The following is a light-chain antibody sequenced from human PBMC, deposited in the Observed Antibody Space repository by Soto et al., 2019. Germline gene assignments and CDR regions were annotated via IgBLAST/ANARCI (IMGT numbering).Light chain of an antibody. CDR3: QQYATSRFT. J-gene: IGKJ3*01. CDR2: AAS. V-gene: IGKV3-20*01. Sequence: ELVLTQSPGTLSLSPGDGGTVSCRASRSVSGDYLAWYQQKPGQAPRLLLYAASSRATGIPDRFSGSGSGTDLSLTISRREPDDSAVYYCQQYATSRFTFGPGTKVDIK. CDR1: RSVSGDY.